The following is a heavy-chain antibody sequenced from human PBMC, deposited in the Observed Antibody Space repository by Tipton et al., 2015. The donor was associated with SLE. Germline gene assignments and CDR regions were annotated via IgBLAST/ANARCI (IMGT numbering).Heavy chain of an antibody. V-gene: IGHV4-38-2*02. J-gene: IGHJ4*02. CDR3: ATQGYYDSSFDY. D-gene: IGHD3-16*01. Sequence: TLSLTCTVSLYSIGSGFYWDWVRQAPGKGLEWVATMHHNGSTYYNPSLRSRVAVSMDTSRNQFSLRLKSVTAADTAVYYCATQGYYDSSFDYWGQGTLVTVSS. CDR1: LYSIGSGFY. CDR2: MHHNGST.